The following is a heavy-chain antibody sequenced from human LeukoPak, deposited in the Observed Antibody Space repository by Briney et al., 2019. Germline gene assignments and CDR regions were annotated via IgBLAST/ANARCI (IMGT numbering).Heavy chain of an antibody. CDR2: IRYDGSNK. D-gene: IGHD3-3*01. CDR3: AKDGETYYDFWSGPNWFDP. CDR1: GSTFSSYG. V-gene: IGHV3-30*02. J-gene: IGHJ5*02. Sequence: GGSLRLSCAASGSTFSSYGMHWVRQAPGKGLEWVAFIRYDGSNKYYADSVKGRFTISRDNSKNTLYLQMNSLRAEDTAVYYCAKDGETYYDFWSGPNWFDPWGQGTLVAVSS.